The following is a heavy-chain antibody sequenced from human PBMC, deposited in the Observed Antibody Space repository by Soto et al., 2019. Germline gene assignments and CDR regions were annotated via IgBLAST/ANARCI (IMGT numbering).Heavy chain of an antibody. CDR2: IIPILGIA. Sequence: ASVKVSCKASGGTFSSYTISWVRQAPGQGLEWMGRIIPILGIANYAQKFQGRVTITADNSTSTVYMELSSLRFEDTAVYFCARGPYYYDSSGYYFNWFDPWGQGTLVTVSS. J-gene: IGHJ5*02. D-gene: IGHD3-22*01. CDR3: ARGPYYYDSSGYYFNWFDP. CDR1: GGTFSSYT. V-gene: IGHV1-69*02.